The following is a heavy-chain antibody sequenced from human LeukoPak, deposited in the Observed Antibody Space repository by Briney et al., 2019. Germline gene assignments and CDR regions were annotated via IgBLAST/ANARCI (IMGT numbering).Heavy chain of an antibody. CDR1: GYTFTSYY. D-gene: IGHD6-6*01. Sequence: ASVKDSCKASGYTFTSYYMHWVRQAPGQGREWMGIINPSGGSTSYAQKFQGRVTMTRDTSTSTVYMELSSLRSEDTAVYHCAREEVMGQLDVDYWGQGTLVTVSS. CDR2: INPSGGST. J-gene: IGHJ4*02. CDR3: AREEVMGQLDVDY. V-gene: IGHV1-46*03.